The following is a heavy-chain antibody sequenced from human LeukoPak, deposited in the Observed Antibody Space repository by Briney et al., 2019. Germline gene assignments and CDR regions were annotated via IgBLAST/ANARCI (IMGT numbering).Heavy chain of an antibody. Sequence: GGSLRLSCAASGFTFSNYAMHWVRQHPGKGLEYVSGISSTGGSTHYANSVKGRFTISRDNSKNTLYFQMGSLRAEDTAVYYCATSCCIRGRGPPPLQPPDCVKRWGQETLVSVSS. CDR2: ISSTGGST. CDR1: GFTFSNYA. J-gene: IGHJ4*02. CDR3: ATSCCIRGRGPPPLQPPDCVKR. V-gene: IGHV3-64*01. D-gene: IGHD2-21*01.